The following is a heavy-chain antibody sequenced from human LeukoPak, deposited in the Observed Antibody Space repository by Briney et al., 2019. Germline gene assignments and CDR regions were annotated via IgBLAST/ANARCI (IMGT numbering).Heavy chain of an antibody. CDR1: GYTFTGYY. V-gene: IGHV1-2*04. Sequence: GASVKVSCKASGYTFTGYYMHWVRQAPGQGLEWMGWINPNSGGTNYAQKFQGWVTMTRDTSISTAYMELSRLRSDDTAVYYCARGYGDSIFGVALMPSTRYYFDYWGQGTLVTVSS. CDR3: ARGYGDSIFGVALMPSTRYYFDY. D-gene: IGHD3-3*01. J-gene: IGHJ4*02. CDR2: INPNSGGT.